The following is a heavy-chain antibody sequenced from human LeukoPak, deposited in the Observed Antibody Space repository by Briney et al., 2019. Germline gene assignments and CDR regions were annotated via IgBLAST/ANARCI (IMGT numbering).Heavy chain of an antibody. Sequence: GGSLRLSCAASGFTFSTYAMSWVRQAPGKGLEWVSVIGGSGGSTYYADSVKGRFTISRDNSRNTLYLHIDSLRVEDTATYYCARGTTDLDYWGQGTRVIVSS. J-gene: IGHJ4*02. V-gene: IGHV3-23*01. D-gene: IGHD1-14*01. CDR3: ARGTTDLDY. CDR2: IGGSGGST. CDR1: GFTFSTYA.